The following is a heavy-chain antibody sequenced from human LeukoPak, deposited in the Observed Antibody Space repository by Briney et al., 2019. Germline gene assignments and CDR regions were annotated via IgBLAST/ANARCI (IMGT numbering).Heavy chain of an antibody. Sequence: GGSLRLSCAASGFTFSSYGMSWVRQAPGKGLEWVSAISGSGGSTYYADSVKGRFTISRDNSKNTLYLQMNSLRAEDTAVYYCAKQGSRRGDYFDYWGQGTLVTVSS. CDR3: AKQGSRRGDYFDY. CDR2: ISGSGGST. D-gene: IGHD6-13*01. CDR1: GFTFSSYG. J-gene: IGHJ4*02. V-gene: IGHV3-23*01.